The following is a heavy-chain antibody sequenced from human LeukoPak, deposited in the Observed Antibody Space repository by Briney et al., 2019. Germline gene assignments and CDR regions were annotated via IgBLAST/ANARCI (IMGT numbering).Heavy chain of an antibody. J-gene: IGHJ4*02. V-gene: IGHV1-18*01. CDR1: GYTFTNYG. CDR2: ISPYNGNR. CDR3: ARVGPDRDFDS. D-gene: IGHD1-14*01. Sequence: ASVKVSCKASGYTFTNYGISWVRLAPGQGLEWVGWISPYNGNRNYAQKLQGRVTMTTDTSTSTAYMEPRSLRSDDTAVYYCARVGPDRDFDSWGQGTLVTVSS.